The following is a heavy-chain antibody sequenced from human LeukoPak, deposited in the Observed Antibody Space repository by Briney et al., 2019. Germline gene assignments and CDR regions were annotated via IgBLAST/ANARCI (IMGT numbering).Heavy chain of an antibody. V-gene: IGHV4-59*01. CDR1: GRPISSYY. CDR2: IYYSGST. CDR3: ARGGDSSGPPNFDC. D-gene: IGHD6-25*01. J-gene: IGHJ4*02. Sequence: AEPLSLPCTVSGRPISSYYWSWVRQPPGKGLEWIGYIYYSGSTNYNPSLKSRAPISVDTSKTQFSLKLSSVTAADTAVYYCARGGDSSGPPNFDCWGQRSLVTVSA.